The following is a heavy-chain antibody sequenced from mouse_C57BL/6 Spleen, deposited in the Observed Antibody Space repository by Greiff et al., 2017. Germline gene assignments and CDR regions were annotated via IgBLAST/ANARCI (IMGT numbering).Heavy chain of an antibody. J-gene: IGHJ4*01. CDR3: ARAAPYAMDY. CDR2: IYPGDGDT. Sequence: QVQLQQSGAELVQPGASVKISCKASGYAFSSYWMNWVKQRPGKGLEWIGQIYPGDGDTNYNGKFKGKATLTADNTSSTAYMQLSSLTSEDSAVYFCARAAPYAMDYWGQGTSVTVSS. V-gene: IGHV1-80*01. CDR1: GYAFSSYW.